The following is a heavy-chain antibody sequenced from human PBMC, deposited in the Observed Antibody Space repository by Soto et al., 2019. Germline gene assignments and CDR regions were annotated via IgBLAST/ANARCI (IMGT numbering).Heavy chain of an antibody. D-gene: IGHD3-10*01. CDR3: ARDRVDYYGSGSYDY. CDR2: IYYSGST. CDR1: GGSISSGGYY. V-gene: IGHV4-31*03. J-gene: IGHJ4*02. Sequence: QVQLQESGPGLVKPSQTLSLTCTVSGGSISSGGYYWSWIRQHPGKGLEWIGYIYYSGSTYYNPSLKSRGTIAVDTSKNQFSRKRSSVTAADTAVYYCARDRVDYYGSGSYDYWGRGTLVTVSS.